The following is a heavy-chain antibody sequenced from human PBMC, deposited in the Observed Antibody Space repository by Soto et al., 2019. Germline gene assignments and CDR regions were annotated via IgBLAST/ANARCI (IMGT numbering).Heavy chain of an antibody. Sequence: EVQLVESGGGLVQPGGSLRLSCAASGFTFSSYWMSWVRQAPGKGLEWVANIKQDGSEKYYVDSVKGRFTISRDNAKNSLYRQMNSLRAEDTAVYYCAREAHDYGDYDPYYFDYWGQGPLVTVSS. CDR3: AREAHDYGDYDPYYFDY. D-gene: IGHD4-17*01. CDR2: IKQDGSEK. CDR1: GFTFSSYW. V-gene: IGHV3-7*05. J-gene: IGHJ4*02.